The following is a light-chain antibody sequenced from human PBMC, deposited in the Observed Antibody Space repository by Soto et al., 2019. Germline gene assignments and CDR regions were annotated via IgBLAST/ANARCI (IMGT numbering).Light chain of an antibody. Sequence: QSVLTQPDSVSGSPGQSITISCTGTSSDVGSYNLVSWYQQHPGKPPKLKIYEVCKRPSGVSNRFSGSTSGITATLSLSRLEAENEADYYYCSYAYSSTFYVVFGKGTKVTVL. CDR3: CSYAYSSTFYVV. CDR1: SSDVGSYNL. V-gene: IGLV2-23*02. CDR2: EVC. J-gene: IGLJ2*01.